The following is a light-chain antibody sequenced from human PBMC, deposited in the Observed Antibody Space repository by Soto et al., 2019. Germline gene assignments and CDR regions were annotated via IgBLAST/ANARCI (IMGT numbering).Light chain of an antibody. CDR2: DAS. CDR1: QTVSNQ. CDR3: QQRAGSST. Sequence: EIVLTQSPVTLSLSPGERATLSCRASQTVSNQLAWYQQKPGQAPRLLIYDASRRVTGIPARFSGSGSGTDFTLTLSSLEPEDFAVYYCQQRAGSSTLGQRTRLEIK. J-gene: IGKJ5*01. V-gene: IGKV3-11*01.